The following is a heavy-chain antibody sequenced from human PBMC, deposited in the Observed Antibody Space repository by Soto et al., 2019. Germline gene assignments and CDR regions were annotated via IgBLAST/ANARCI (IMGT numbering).Heavy chain of an antibody. Sequence: GASVKVSCKASGYTFTSYDINWVRQATGQGLEWMGWMNPNSGNTGYAQKFQGRVTMTRNTSISAAYMELSSLRSEDTAVYYCAKSPYDILTGYYMDVWGKGTTVTVSS. CDR3: AKSPYDILTGYYMDV. J-gene: IGHJ6*03. CDR1: GYTFTSYD. V-gene: IGHV1-8*01. D-gene: IGHD3-9*01. CDR2: MNPNSGNT.